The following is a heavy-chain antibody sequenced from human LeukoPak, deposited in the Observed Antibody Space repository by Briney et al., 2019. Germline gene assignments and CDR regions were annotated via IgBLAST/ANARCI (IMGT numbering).Heavy chain of an antibody. D-gene: IGHD4-17*01. J-gene: IGHJ4*02. CDR3: ARQPRPTVTKDFDY. Sequence: SETLSLTCGVSGGSIRSTNWWSWVRQPPGKGLEWIGTIYYSGSTSFYSGSTYYNPSLKSRVTISIDTSKNQFSLKLSSVTAADTAVYYCARQPRPTVTKDFDYWGRGTLVTVSS. CDR1: GGSIRSTNW. V-gene: IGHV4-39*01. CDR2: IYYSGSTSFYSGST.